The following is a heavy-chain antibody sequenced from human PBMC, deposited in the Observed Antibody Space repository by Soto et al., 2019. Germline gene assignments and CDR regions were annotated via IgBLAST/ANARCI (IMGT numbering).Heavy chain of an antibody. Sequence: QVQLVQSGAEVKKPGASVKVSCKASGYTFTSYAMHWVRQAPGQRLEWMGWINAGNGNTKYSQKFQGRVTITRDTSASTADMELSSLRSEGTAVYYFARWVGGHFDYWGQGTLVTVSS. CDR2: INAGNGNT. J-gene: IGHJ4*02. CDR3: ARWVGGHFDY. CDR1: GYTFTSYA. V-gene: IGHV1-3*01. D-gene: IGHD2-15*01.